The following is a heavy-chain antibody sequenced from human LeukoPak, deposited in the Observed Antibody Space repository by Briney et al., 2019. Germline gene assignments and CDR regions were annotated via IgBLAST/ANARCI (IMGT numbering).Heavy chain of an antibody. CDR3: ARELRSSWYSR. CDR2: IYHSGST. V-gene: IGHV4-30-2*01. J-gene: IGHJ4*02. CDR1: GGSISSGGYY. Sequence: PSQTLSLTCTVSGGSISSGGYYWSWIRQPPGKGLEWIGYIYHSGSTYYNPSLKSRVTISVDRSKNQFSLKLSSVTAADTAVYYCARELRSSWYSRWGQGTLVTVSS. D-gene: IGHD6-13*01.